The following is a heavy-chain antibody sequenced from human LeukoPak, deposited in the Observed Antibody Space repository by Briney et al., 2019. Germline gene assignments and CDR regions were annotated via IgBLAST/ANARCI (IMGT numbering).Heavy chain of an antibody. Sequence: SQTLSLTCAISGDSVSSNSATWHWIRQSPSRGLEWLGRAYYRSKWYNDYAISVKSRTTINPDTSKNQFSLQLNSVTPEDTAVYYCARDSSAMFDYWGQGTLVTVSS. J-gene: IGHJ4*02. CDR1: GDSVSSNSAT. D-gene: IGHD2-2*01. V-gene: IGHV6-1*01. CDR3: ARDSSAMFDY. CDR2: AYYRSKWYN.